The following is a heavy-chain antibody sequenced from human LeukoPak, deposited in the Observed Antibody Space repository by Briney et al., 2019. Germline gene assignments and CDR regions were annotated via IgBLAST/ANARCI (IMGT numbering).Heavy chain of an antibody. D-gene: IGHD3-22*01. CDR1: GFTFSNSW. J-gene: IGHJ5*02. CDR2: IKPDGSAQ. V-gene: IGHV3-7*01. Sequence: GGSLRLSCAASGFTFSNSWMSWDRQAPGKGLEWVATIKPDGSAQYYVDSVKGRFTISRDNAKNSLFLQINSLRAEDTAVYYCANGGTYSSGPWGQGTLVTVSS. CDR3: ANGGTYSSGP.